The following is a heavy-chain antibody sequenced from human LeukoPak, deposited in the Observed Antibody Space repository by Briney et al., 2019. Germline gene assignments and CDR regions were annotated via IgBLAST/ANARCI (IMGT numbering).Heavy chain of an antibody. J-gene: IGHJ4*02. CDR1: GYTSDFMKYG. D-gene: IGHD2-2*01. CDR2: INPDSGHA. Sequence: AAVKVSCKTSGYTSDFMKYGVAWVRQAPGQGLEWMGWINPDSGHANYAQKFQGRVTMTTHTSTTTAFMELRSLRSDDTAIYYCVSEKDMLAVSGAVWVGFDFWGQGTLVTVSS. V-gene: IGHV1-18*01. CDR3: VSEKDMLAVSGAVWVGFDF.